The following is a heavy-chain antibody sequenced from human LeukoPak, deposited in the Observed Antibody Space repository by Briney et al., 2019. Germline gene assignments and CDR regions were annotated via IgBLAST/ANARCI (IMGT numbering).Heavy chain of an antibody. D-gene: IGHD3-22*01. V-gene: IGHV1-69*05. CDR1: GGTFSSYA. J-gene: IGHJ4*02. Sequence: ASVKVSCKASGGTFSSYAISWVRQAPGQGLEWMGGIIPIFGTANYAQKFQGRVTITTDESTSTAYMELSSLRSEDTAVYYCARSPLQDYDSSGPTGDWGQGTLVTVSS. CDR2: IIPIFGTA. CDR3: ARSPLQDYDSSGPTGD.